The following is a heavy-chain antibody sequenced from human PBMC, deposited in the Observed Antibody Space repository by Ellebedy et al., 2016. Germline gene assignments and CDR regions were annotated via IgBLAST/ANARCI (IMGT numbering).Heavy chain of an antibody. D-gene: IGHD1-1*01. V-gene: IGHV4-59*02. CDR3: AKWNGDWNAYDV. CDR1: GGSVSSAY. Sequence: PETLSLTCNVSGGSVSSAYWNWIRRPPGKGLEWIGYVFHTGTTNYSPSLKSRVTMSVDTSKSQFSLGLTSVTAADTAVYYCAKWNGDWNAYDVWGQGTMVTVSS. J-gene: IGHJ3*01. CDR2: VFHTGTT.